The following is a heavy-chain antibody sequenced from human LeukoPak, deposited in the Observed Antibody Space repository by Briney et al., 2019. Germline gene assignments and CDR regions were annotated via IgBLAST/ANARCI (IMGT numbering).Heavy chain of an antibody. D-gene: IGHD3-22*01. CDR2: INWNGGST. CDR3: ARDYYYDSSDY. V-gene: IGHV3-20*04. CDR1: GFTFDDYG. J-gene: IGHJ4*02. Sequence: GGSLRLSCAASGFTFDDYGMSWVRQAPGKGLEWVSGINWNGGSTGYADSVKGRFTISRDNAKNSLYLQMNSLRAEDTAVYYCARDYYYDSSDYWGQGTLVTVSS.